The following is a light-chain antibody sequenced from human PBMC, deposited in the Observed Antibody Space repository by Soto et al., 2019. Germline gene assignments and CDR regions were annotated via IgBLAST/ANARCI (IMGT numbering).Light chain of an antibody. V-gene: IGKV3-15*01. CDR1: QSVGSN. CDR2: GAS. CDR3: QQYNNVPPDRT. J-gene: IGKJ1*01. Sequence: EIVMTQSPATLSVSPVERATLSCSASQSVGSNLAWYQQKPGQAPRLLSYGASTRATGIPARFSGSGSGTEFTLTISSLQSEDFAIYFCQQYNNVPPDRTGGQGTKVEIK.